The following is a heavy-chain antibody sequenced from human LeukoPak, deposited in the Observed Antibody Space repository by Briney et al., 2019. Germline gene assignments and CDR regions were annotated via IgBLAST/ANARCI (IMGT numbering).Heavy chain of an antibody. CDR3: ARESGSLPLDS. Sequence: GGSLRLSCAASGFTFSDYYMNWIRQPPGKGLEWVSYISGSGTTINYADSVRGRFTISRDNAESSLFLQIDSLSAEDTAIYYCARESGSLPLDSWGQGTLVTVSS. J-gene: IGHJ4*02. V-gene: IGHV3-11*04. D-gene: IGHD1-26*01. CDR1: GFTFSDYY. CDR2: ISGSGTTI.